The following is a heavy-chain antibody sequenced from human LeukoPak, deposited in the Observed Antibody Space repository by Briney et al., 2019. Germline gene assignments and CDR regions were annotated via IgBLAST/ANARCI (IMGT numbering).Heavy chain of an antibody. Sequence: GESPKISCAGSGYSFIDFWIGWVRQMPGKGLEWMGMIYPSDTDTKYSPSFQGQVTISADKSTNTAYLQWSSLKPSDSGIYYCARLPVSGTHFDTWGRGTLVTVSS. D-gene: IGHD1-7*01. V-gene: IGHV5-51*01. CDR2: IYPSDTDT. CDR1: GYSFIDFW. CDR3: ARLPVSGTHFDT. J-gene: IGHJ4*02.